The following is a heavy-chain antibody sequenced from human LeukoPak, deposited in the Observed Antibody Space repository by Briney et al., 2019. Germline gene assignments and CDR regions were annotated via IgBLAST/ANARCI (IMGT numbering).Heavy chain of an antibody. Sequence: GGSLRLSCAASGFTFSSAWMSWVRQAPGKGLEWVGRIKSKTDGGTTDYAAPVKGRFTISRDDSKNTLYLQMNSLKTEDTAVYYCTTDRYGSGLYLDYWGQGTLVTVSS. CDR1: GFTFSSAW. J-gene: IGHJ4*02. V-gene: IGHV3-15*01. D-gene: IGHD3-10*01. CDR3: TTDRYGSGLYLDY. CDR2: IKSKTDGGTT.